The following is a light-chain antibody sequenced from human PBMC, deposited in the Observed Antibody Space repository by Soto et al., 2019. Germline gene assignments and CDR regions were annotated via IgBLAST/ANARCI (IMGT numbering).Light chain of an antibody. CDR2: EVS. J-gene: IGLJ1*01. V-gene: IGLV2-14*01. Sequence: QSALTQPASVSGSPGQSITISCTGTSSDVGGYNYVSWYQQHPGKAPKLMIYEVSDRPSGISNRFSGSKSGNTASLTISGLQAEDEADYYCSSYTSRLSYVFGTGTKVTVL. CDR1: SSDVGGYNY. CDR3: SSYTSRLSYV.